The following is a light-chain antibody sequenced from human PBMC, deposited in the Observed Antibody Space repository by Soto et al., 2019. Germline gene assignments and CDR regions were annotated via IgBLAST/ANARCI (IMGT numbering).Light chain of an antibody. J-gene: IGKJ1*01. Sequence: EIVMTQSPATLSVSPGERATLSCRASQSVISKLSWYQHKPCQAPRLLIYAASNRATGIPARFSGSGSGTDFTLTISSLEPEDFAVYYCQQRSNWPPWTFGQGTKVDI. CDR1: QSVISK. CDR3: QQRSNWPPWT. CDR2: AAS. V-gene: IGKV3-11*01.